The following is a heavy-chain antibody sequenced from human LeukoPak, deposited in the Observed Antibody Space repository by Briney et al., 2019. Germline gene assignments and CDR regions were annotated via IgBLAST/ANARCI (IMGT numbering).Heavy chain of an antibody. CDR1: GYRFTSYY. D-gene: IGHD1-1*01. V-gene: IGHV1-46*01. CDR2: INPSGGST. J-gene: IGHJ6*02. CDR3: ARDPGGGTTFYYYGMDV. Sequence: ASVKVSCKASGYRFTSYYMHWVRQAPGQGLEWMGIINPSGGSTIYAQKFQDRVSMTRDTSTNTVYMELSSLSSEDTAVYYCARDPGGGTTFYYYGMDVWGQGTTVTVSS.